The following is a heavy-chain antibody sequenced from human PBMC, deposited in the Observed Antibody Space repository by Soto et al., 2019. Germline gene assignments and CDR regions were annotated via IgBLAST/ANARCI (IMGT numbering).Heavy chain of an antibody. V-gene: IGHV3-30*18. Sequence: GGSLRLSCAASGFTFSSYGMHWVRQAPGKGLEWVAVISYDGSNKYYADSVKGRFTISRDNSKNTLYLQMNSLRAEDTAVYYCAKDVTRIAAAGTSHGEVPTEEEDYWGQGTLVTVSS. CDR2: ISYDGSNK. CDR1: GFTFSSYG. CDR3: AKDVTRIAAAGTSHGEVPTEEEDY. D-gene: IGHD6-13*01. J-gene: IGHJ4*02.